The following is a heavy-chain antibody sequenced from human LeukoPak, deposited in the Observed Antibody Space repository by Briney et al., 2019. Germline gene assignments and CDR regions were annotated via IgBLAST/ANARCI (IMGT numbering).Heavy chain of an antibody. CDR2: ISYDGSNK. J-gene: IGHJ4*02. V-gene: IGHV3-30-3*01. CDR3: ARRRDGYNSDDY. D-gene: IGHD5-24*01. Sequence: PGGSLRLSCAASGFTFSSYAMHWVRQAPGKGLEWVAVISYDGSNKYYADSVKGRFTISRDNAKDSLYLQMNSLRAEDTAVYYCARRRDGYNSDDYWGQGTLVTVSS. CDR1: GFTFSSYA.